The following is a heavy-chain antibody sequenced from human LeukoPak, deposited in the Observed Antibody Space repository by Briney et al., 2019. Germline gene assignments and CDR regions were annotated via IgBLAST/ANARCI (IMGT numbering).Heavy chain of an antibody. CDR3: ARDRMGAIMYFDV. D-gene: IGHD3-10*01. J-gene: IGHJ2*01. Sequence: GGSLRLSCAASGFTFSSYAMHWVRQAPGKGLEWVAVISYDGSNKYYADSVKGRFTISRDNSKNTLYLQMNSLRAEDTAVYYCARDRMGAIMYFDVWGRGTLVTVSS. V-gene: IGHV3-30*04. CDR2: ISYDGSNK. CDR1: GFTFSSYA.